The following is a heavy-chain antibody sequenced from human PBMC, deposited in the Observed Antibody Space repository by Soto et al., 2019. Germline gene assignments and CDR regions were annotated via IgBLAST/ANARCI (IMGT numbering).Heavy chain of an antibody. V-gene: IGHV5-10-1*01. CDR2: VNPIGSYT. Sequence: GESLKISCKGSGYSSVNYWISWVRLVPGTGLEWMGAVNPIGSYTTYSPSFQGHVVISTDRSLRTAYLQWSGLRASDTGVYYCARHKVVPAGRTDYRYYAMDVWGQGTTVTVSS. CDR3: ARHKVVPAGRTDYRYYAMDV. J-gene: IGHJ6*02. CDR1: GYSSVNYW. D-gene: IGHD2-2*01.